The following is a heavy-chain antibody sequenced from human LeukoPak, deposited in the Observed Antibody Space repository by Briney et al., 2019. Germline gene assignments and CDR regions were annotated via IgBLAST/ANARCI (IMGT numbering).Heavy chain of an antibody. CDR1: GGTFSSYA. D-gene: IGHD2-2*01. CDR2: IIPIFGTA. J-gene: IGHJ5*02. Sequence: SVKVSCKASGGTFSSYAISWVRQAPGQGLEWMGGIIPIFGTANYAQKFRGRVTITADESTSTAYMELSSLRSEDTAVYYCARDARHKYCSSASCYRGWFDPWGQGTLVTVSS. V-gene: IGHV1-69*13. CDR3: ARDARHKYCSSASCYRGWFDP.